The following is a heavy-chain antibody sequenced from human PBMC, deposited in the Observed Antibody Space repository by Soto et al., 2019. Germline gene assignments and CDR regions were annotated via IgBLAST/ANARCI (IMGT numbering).Heavy chain of an antibody. CDR3: AKDRRATGRYFDY. D-gene: IGHD5-12*01. Sequence: QVQLVESGGGVVQPGRSLRLSCAASGFTFSSYGMHWVRQAPGKGLEWVAVISYDGSNKYYADSVKGRFTISRDNSKNTLYLQMNSLRAEDTAVYYCAKDRRATGRYFDYWGQGTLVTVYS. CDR2: ISYDGSNK. CDR1: GFTFSSYG. V-gene: IGHV3-30*18. J-gene: IGHJ4*02.